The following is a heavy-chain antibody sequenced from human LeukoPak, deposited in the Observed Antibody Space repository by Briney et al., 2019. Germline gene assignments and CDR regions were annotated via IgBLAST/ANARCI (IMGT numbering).Heavy chain of an antibody. D-gene: IGHD2-2*01. CDR3: ARDGRVVPAAIPDI. CDR2: ISAYNGNT. J-gene: IGHJ3*02. V-gene: IGHV1-18*01. Sequence: GASVKVSCKASGYTFTSYGISWVRQAPGQGLEWMGWISAYNGNTNYAQKLQGRDTMTTDTSTSTAYMELRSLRSDDTAVYYCARDGRVVPAAIPDIWGQGTMVTVSS. CDR1: GYTFTSYG.